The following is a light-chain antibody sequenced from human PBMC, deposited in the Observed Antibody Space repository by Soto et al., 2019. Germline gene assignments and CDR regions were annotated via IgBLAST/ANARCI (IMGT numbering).Light chain of an antibody. J-gene: IGKJ2*01. CDR3: HHLAGT. Sequence: QLTQSPSSLSASIGDRVTITCRASQDITNYLAWYQQQPGKAPKLLVYSASTLHSGVPTRFSGSASGTEFILTISRLQPEDFATYYCHHLAGTFGQGTKLEMK. CDR2: SAS. V-gene: IGKV1-9*01. CDR1: QDITNY.